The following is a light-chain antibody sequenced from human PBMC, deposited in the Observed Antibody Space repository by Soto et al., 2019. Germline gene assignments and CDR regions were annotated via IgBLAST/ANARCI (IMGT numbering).Light chain of an antibody. CDR1: QSVGSSY. Sequence: DIVLTQSPGSLSLSPGERATLSCRASQSVGSSYLAWYQQKPGQAPRLLIYGTSSRATGIPDRCSSSRFGTDFTPTISRLQPEDFAVYFCQHYGGSPLVTFGQGTRLELK. J-gene: IGKJ5*01. CDR2: GTS. CDR3: QHYGGSPLVT. V-gene: IGKV3-20*01.